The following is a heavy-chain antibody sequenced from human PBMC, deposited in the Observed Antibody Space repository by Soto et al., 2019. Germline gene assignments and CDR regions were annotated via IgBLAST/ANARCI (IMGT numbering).Heavy chain of an antibody. CDR1: GFIFSDHF. V-gene: IGHV3-72*01. D-gene: IGHD2-8*01. CDR3: VRLMGTSFDL. Sequence: GGSLRLSCTASGFIFSDHFMDWVRQAPGKGLEWVGRARNKANSYTTACAASVTGRFTISRDDSKNSVYLQMNSLKVEDTAMYFCVRLMGTSFDLWGQGTLVTVSS. CDR2: ARNKANSYTT. J-gene: IGHJ4*02.